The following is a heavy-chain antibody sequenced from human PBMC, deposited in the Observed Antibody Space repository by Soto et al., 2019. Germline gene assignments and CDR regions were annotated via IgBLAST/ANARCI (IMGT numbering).Heavy chain of an antibody. CDR2: ISYSGST. J-gene: IGHJ6*02. V-gene: IGHV4-31*03. Sequence: QVQLQESGPGLVKPSQTLSLTCTVSGGSISSGDYYWSWIRQHPGKGLEWIGYISYSGSTYYNPSLKSRVTISVDTSKNQFSLKLSSVTAADTAVYYCARDVPPGRGSPNFYYYGMDVWGQGATVTVSS. CDR3: ARDVPPGRGSPNFYYYGMDV. D-gene: IGHD3-10*01. CDR1: GGSISSGDYY.